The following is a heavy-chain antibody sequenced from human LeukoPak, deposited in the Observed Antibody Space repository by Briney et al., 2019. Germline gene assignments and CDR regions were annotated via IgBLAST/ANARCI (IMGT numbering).Heavy chain of an antibody. CDR2: INAGNGNT. J-gene: IGHJ4*02. CDR3: ARVRVDYDILTGYSSDY. CDR1: GYTFTSYA. D-gene: IGHD3-9*01. Sequence: ASVKVSCKASGYTFTSYAMHWVRQAPGQRLEWMGWINAGNGNTKYSQKFQGRVTITSDTSASTAYMELSSLRSEDTAVYYCARVRVDYDILTGYSSDYWGQGTLVTVSS. V-gene: IGHV1-3*01.